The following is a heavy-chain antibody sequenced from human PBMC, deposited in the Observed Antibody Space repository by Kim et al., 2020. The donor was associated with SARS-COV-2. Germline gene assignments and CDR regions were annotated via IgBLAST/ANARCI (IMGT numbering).Heavy chain of an antibody. J-gene: IGHJ6*02. Sequence: GGSLRLSCAASGFTFSSYSMNWVRQAPGKGLEWVSSISSSSSYIYYADSVKGRFTISRDNAKNSLYLQMNSLRAEDTAVYYCARDLSSSGWYVKDLYYYYYGMDVWGQGTTVTVSS. CDR2: ISSSSSYI. D-gene: IGHD6-19*01. CDR1: GFTFSSYS. CDR3: ARDLSSSGWYVKDLYYYYYGMDV. V-gene: IGHV3-21*01.